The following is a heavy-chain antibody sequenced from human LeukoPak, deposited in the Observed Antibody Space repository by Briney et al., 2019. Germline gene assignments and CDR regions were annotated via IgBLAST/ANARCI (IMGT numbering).Heavy chain of an antibody. J-gene: IGHJ4*02. CDR2: INPSGGST. D-gene: IGHD1-1*01. V-gene: IGHV1-46*01. CDR3: ARTTHGDFDY. CDR1: GYTFTSYY. Sequence: GASAKVSCKASGYTFTSYYMHWVRQAPGQGLEWMGIINPSGGSTSYAQKFQGRVTMTRDTSTSTVYMELSSVRSEDTAVYYCARTTHGDFDYWGQGTLVTVSS.